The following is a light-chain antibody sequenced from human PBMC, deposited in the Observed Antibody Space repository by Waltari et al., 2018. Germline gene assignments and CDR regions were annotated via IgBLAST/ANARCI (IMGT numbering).Light chain of an antibody. J-gene: IGLJ3*02. CDR1: SSDVGGYNY. Sequence: QSALTQPASVSGSPGQSIPISCTGTSSDVGGYNYVSWYQQHPGKAPKLMIYDVSKRPSGVSNRFSGSKSGNTASLTISGLQAEDEADYYCCSYAGSSTFERVFGGGTKLTVL. V-gene: IGLV2-23*02. CDR2: DVS. CDR3: CSYAGSSTFERV.